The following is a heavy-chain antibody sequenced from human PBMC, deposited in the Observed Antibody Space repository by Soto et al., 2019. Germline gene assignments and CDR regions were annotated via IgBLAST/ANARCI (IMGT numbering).Heavy chain of an antibody. V-gene: IGHV1-3*01. CDR3: ARDPAGYCSSTSCYSAWFDP. Sequence: ASVKVSCKASGYTFTSYAMHWVRQAPGQRLEWMGWINAGNGNTKYPQKFQGRVTITRDRSASTAYMELSSLRSEDTAVYYCARDPAGYCSSTSCYSAWFDPWDQGTLVTVS. D-gene: IGHD2-2*03. CDR1: GYTFTSYA. J-gene: IGHJ5*02. CDR2: INAGNGNT.